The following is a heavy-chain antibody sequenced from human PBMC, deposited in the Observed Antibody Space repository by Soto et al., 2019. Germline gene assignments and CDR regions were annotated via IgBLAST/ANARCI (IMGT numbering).Heavy chain of an antibody. CDR1: VFTFSSYW. V-gene: IGHV3-74*01. J-gene: IGHJ3*01. Sequence: GGSLRLSCEASVFTFSSYWMHWVRQTPGKGLMWISRISTDGRTTSYADPVKGRFTISRDNAKNTLYLQMNSLRADDTAIYYCAREGLDTAGFFDVWGQGTMVTVSS. D-gene: IGHD6-13*01. CDR2: ISTDGRTT. CDR3: AREGLDTAGFFDV.